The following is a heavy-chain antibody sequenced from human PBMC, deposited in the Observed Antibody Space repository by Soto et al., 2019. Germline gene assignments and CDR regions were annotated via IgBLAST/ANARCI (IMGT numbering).Heavy chain of an antibody. CDR2: IYRSGTT. V-gene: IGHV4-38-2*01. D-gene: IGHD1-26*01. CDR1: KFSISSGYY. Sequence: SETLSITCVVSKFSISSGYYWGWIRQSPGKGLEWIASIYRSGTTSYNPSLKSRVTISVDPSKNQFSLMLTAVTAADTAVYYCARTHSGSYYSVFNYWGRGSLVTVSS. CDR3: ARTHSGSYYSVFNY. J-gene: IGHJ4*02.